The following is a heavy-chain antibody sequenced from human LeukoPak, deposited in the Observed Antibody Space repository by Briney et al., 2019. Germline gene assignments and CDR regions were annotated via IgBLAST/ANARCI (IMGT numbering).Heavy chain of an antibody. D-gene: IGHD3-22*01. CDR2: ISPYNGNT. Sequence: ASMKVSCKASGYTFINYGISWVRQAPGQGLEWMGWISPYNGNTNFPQKFQGRVTMTTDTSTSTAYMELRSLRSDDTAVYFCARGGSGGYYWDYWGQGTLVTVSS. CDR3: ARGGSGGYYWDY. V-gene: IGHV1-18*01. CDR1: GYTFINYG. J-gene: IGHJ4*02.